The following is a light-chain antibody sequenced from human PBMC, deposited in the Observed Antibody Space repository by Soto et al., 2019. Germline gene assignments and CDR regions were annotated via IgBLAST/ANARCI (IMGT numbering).Light chain of an antibody. CDR1: QGISSA. CDR2: DVS. CDR3: QQFNTCPALT. Sequence: AIQLTQSPSSLSASVGDRVTITCRASQGISSALAWYQQKPGKSPNLLIYDVSSLESGVPSRFSGSGSGTDFTLIISSLQPEDFATYYCQQFNTCPALTFGGGTKVEIK. J-gene: IGKJ4*01. V-gene: IGKV1-13*02.